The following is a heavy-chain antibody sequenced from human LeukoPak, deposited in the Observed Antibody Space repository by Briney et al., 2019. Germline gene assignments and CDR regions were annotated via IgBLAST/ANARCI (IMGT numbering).Heavy chain of an antibody. CDR2: IYYSGST. Sequence: ASQTLSLTCTVSGGSISSGDYYWSWIRQPPGKGLEWIGYIYYSGSTYYNPSLKSRVTISVDTSKNQFSLKLSSVTAADTAVYCCASTGKAKTYYGMDVWGQGTTVTVSS. V-gene: IGHV4-30-4*01. CDR1: GGSISSGDYY. CDR3: ASTGKAKTYYGMDV. J-gene: IGHJ6*02.